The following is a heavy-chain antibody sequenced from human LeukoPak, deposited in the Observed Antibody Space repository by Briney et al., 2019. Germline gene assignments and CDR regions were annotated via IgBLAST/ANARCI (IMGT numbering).Heavy chain of an antibody. J-gene: IGHJ4*02. CDR1: GFTFNTYK. D-gene: IGHD3-9*01. CDR2: IHSGGSDI. V-gene: IGHV3-21*06. CDR3: ARGHYDILTGNYKWTPDY. Sequence: GGSLRLSCAASGFTFNTYKMNWVRQAPGRGLEWVSSIHSGGSDIYYADSVKGRFTVSRDNAKNSLFLQMNSLRAEDTALYYCARGHYDILTGNYKWTPDYWGQGTLVTVSS.